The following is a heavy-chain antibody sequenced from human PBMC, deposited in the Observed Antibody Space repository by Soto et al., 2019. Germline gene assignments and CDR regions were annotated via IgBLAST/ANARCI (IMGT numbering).Heavy chain of an antibody. D-gene: IGHD5-12*01. CDR2: ISSSSSYI. CDR3: ARDGIVATIKHDY. J-gene: IGHJ4*02. Sequence: GGSLRLSCAASGFTFSSYSMNWVRQAPGKGLEWVSSISSSSSYIYYADSVKGRFTISRDNAKNSLYLQMNSLRAEDTAVYYCARDGIVATIKHDYWGQGTLVTVSS. V-gene: IGHV3-21*01. CDR1: GFTFSSYS.